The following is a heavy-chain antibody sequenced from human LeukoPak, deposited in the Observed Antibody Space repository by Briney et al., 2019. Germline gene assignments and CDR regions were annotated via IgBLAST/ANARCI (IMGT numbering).Heavy chain of an antibody. J-gene: IGHJ4*02. CDR1: GGTFSSYA. Sequence: ASVKVSCKASGGTFSSYAISWVRQAPGQGLEWMGIINPSGGSTSYAQKFQGRVTMTRDTSTSTVYMELSSLRSEDTAVYYCARAGDSSGWYEDYWGQGTLVTVSS. CDR3: ARAGDSSGWYEDY. D-gene: IGHD6-19*01. V-gene: IGHV1-46*01. CDR2: INPSGGST.